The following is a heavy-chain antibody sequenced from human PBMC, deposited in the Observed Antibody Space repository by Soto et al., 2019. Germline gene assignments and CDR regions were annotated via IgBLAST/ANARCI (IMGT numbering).Heavy chain of an antibody. CDR1: GGSISSGGYS. CDR3: AIHKDCSGGSCNAVGYYYGLDV. J-gene: IGHJ6*02. CDR2: IYYGGNA. V-gene: IGHV4-30-2*03. D-gene: IGHD2-15*01. Sequence: ASETLSLTCAVSGGSISSGGYSWSWIRQPPEKGLEWIGYIYYGGNAYFNPSLTTRVPISVDTSKNLFSLRLSSVTAADTAVYYCAIHKDCSGGSCNAVGYYYGLDVWGQGTTVTVSS.